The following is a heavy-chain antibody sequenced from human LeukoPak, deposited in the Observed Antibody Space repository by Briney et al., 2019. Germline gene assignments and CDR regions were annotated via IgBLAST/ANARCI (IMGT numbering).Heavy chain of an antibody. CDR1: GGSFSGYF. V-gene: IGHV4-34*01. Sequence: KPLGGPSLTRAVHGGSFSGYFWSGVPQPPREGGGWIGEINHSGSPNYNPSLKSRVTISVDTSKNQFSLKLSSVTAADPAVYYCASDLYTVVEYWGQGTLVTVSS. D-gene: IGHD2-15*01. J-gene: IGHJ4*02. CDR3: ASDLYTVVEY. CDR2: INHSGSP.